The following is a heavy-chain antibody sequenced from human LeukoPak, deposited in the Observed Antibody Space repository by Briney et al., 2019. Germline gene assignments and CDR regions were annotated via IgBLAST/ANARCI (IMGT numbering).Heavy chain of an antibody. J-gene: IGHJ5*02. CDR2: IYPGDSDT. V-gene: IGHV5-51*01. D-gene: IGHD6-13*01. CDR1: GYSFTSYW. CDR3: ARTSGIAAAEFKFDP. Sequence: GESLKISCKGSGYSFTSYWIGWVRQMPGKGLEWMGIIYPGDSDTRYSPSFQGQVTISADESISTAYLQWSSLKASDTAMYYCARTSGIAAAEFKFDPWGQGTLVTVSS.